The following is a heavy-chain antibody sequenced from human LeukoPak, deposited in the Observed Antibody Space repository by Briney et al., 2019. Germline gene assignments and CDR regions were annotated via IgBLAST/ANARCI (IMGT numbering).Heavy chain of an antibody. CDR1: GGTFSSYA. CDR3: ARDGTGQVAFDY. D-gene: IGHD1-1*01. CDR2: IIPIFGTA. J-gene: IGHJ4*02. V-gene: IGHV1-69*01. Sequence: SVTVSCKASGGTFSSYAISWVRQAPGQGLEWMGGIIPIFGTANYAQKFQGRVTITADESTSTAYMELSSLRSEDTAVYYCARDGTGQVAFDYWGQGTLVTVSS.